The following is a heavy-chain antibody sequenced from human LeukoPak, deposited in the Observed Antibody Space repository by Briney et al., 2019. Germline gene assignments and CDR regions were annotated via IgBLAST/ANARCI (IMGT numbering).Heavy chain of an antibody. D-gene: IGHD3-22*01. CDR3: AREEYYYDSSGSLVAIGGDY. J-gene: IGHJ4*02. Sequence: ASVKVSCKASGYTFTSYGISWVRQAPGQGLEWMGWISAYNGNTNYAQKLQGRVTMTTDTSTSTAYMELRSLRSDDTAVYYCAREEYYYDSSGSLVAIGGDYWGQGTLVTVSS. CDR1: GYTFTSYG. CDR2: ISAYNGNT. V-gene: IGHV1-18*01.